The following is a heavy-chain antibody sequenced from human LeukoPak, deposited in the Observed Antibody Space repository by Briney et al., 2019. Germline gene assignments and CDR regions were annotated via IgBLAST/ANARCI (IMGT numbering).Heavy chain of an antibody. CDR1: GFTVSSNY. D-gene: IGHD1-26*01. J-gene: IGHJ4*02. V-gene: IGHV3-53*01. Sequence: PGGSLRLSCAASGFTVSSNYMSWVRQAPGKGLEWVSVIYSGGSTYYADSVKGRFTISRDNAKNSLYLQMNSLRAEDTAVYYCARGYLTRVGALGFWGQGTLVTVSS. CDR2: IYSGGST. CDR3: ARGYLTRVGALGF.